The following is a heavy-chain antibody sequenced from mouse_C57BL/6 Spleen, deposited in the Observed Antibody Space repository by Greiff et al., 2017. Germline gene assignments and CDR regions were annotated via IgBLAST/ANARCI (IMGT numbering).Heavy chain of an antibody. CDR3: ARYDYDAY. Sequence: QVQLKQPGAELVKPGASVKLSCKASGYTFTSYWMQWVKQRPGQGLEWIGEIDPSDSYTNYNQKFKGKATLTVDTSSSTAYMQLSSLTSEDSAVYYCARYDYDAYWGQGTTLTVSS. J-gene: IGHJ2*01. D-gene: IGHD2-4*01. CDR1: GYTFTSYW. CDR2: IDPSDSYT. V-gene: IGHV1-50*01.